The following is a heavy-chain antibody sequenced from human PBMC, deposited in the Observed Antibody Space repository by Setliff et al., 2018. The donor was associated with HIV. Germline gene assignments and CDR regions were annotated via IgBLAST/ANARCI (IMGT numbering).Heavy chain of an antibody. CDR3: ASFFWECSDNLCHRSFQF. D-gene: IGHD3-10*01. CDR1: GGSLSGFY. CDR2: INHRGGV. V-gene: IGHV4-34*01. J-gene: IGHJ1*01. Sequence: SETLSLTCAVYGGSLSGFYWNWIRQSPGKGLEWIGEINHRGGVDYNPSFNSRLTMSVDTSKNQFSLKLTSVTAADTAVYYCASFFWECSDNLCHRSFQFWDQGALVTVSS.